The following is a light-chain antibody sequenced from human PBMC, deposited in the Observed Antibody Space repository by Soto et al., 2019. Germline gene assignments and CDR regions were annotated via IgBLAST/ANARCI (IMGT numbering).Light chain of an antibody. V-gene: IGKV3-11*01. Sequence: EIVLTQSPATLSLSPGERATLPCRASQSVSSYLAWYQQKPGQAPRLLIYDASNRATGIPARFSGSGSGTAFPLTISSLEPEDFAVYYCQERSNWPPTLGQGTKLEIK. CDR3: QERSNWPPT. CDR1: QSVSSY. J-gene: IGKJ2*01. CDR2: DAS.